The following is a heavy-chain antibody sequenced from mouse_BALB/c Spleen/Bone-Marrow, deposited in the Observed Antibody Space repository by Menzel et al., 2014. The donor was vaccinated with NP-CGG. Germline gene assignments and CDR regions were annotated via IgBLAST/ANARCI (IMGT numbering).Heavy chain of an antibody. CDR2: IYPGDGDT. Sequence: QVQLKDSGAELARPGASVKLSCKASGYTFTSYWMQWVKQRPGQGLEWIGAIYPGDGDTRYTQKFKGKATLTADKSSSTAYMQLSSLASEDSAVYYCARGDYETWFAYWGQGTLVTVSA. J-gene: IGHJ3*01. CDR3: ARGDYETWFAY. CDR1: GYTFTSYW. V-gene: IGHV1-87*01. D-gene: IGHD2-4*01.